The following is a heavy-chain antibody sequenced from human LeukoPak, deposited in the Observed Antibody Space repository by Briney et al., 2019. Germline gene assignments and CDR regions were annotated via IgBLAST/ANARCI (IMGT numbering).Heavy chain of an antibody. CDR1: GFTFSSYA. CDR2: ISGSGGST. D-gene: IGHD4-17*01. J-gene: IGHJ4*02. CDR3: AKGYGDYAPGPDCYFDY. Sequence: SGGSLRLSCAASGFTFSSYAMSWVRQAPGKGLEWVSAISGSGGSTYYADSVKGRFTISRDNSKNTRYLQMNSLRAEDTAVYYCAKGYGDYAPGPDCYFDYWGQGTLVTVSS. V-gene: IGHV3-23*01.